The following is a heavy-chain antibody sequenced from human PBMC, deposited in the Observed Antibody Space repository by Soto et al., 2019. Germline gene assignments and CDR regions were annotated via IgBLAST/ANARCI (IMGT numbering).Heavy chain of an antibody. CDR1: GFTFSSYA. Sequence: HPGGSLRLSCAASGFTFSSYAMSWVRQAPGKGLEWVSAISGSGGSTYYADSVKGRFTISRDNSKNTLYLQMNSLRAEDTAVYYCARAFSSGDYDIDSWGQGTLVTVSS. D-gene: IGHD4-17*01. J-gene: IGHJ4*02. CDR2: ISGSGGST. CDR3: ARAFSSGDYDIDS. V-gene: IGHV3-23*01.